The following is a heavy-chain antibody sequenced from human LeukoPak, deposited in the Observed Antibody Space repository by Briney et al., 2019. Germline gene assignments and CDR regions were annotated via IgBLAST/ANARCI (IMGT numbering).Heavy chain of an antibody. Sequence: PSETLSLTCTVSGGSISSSSYYWGWIRQPRGKGLEWIGSIYYSGSTYYNPSLKSRVTISVDTSKNQFSLKLSSVTAADTAVYYCARHHGHGYNSAFDYWGQGTLVTVSS. CDR3: ARHHGHGYNSAFDY. V-gene: IGHV4-39*01. CDR2: IYYSGST. J-gene: IGHJ4*02. D-gene: IGHD5-24*01. CDR1: GGSISSSSYY.